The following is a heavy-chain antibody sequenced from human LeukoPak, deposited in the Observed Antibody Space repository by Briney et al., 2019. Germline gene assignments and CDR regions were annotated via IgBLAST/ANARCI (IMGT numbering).Heavy chain of an antibody. D-gene: IGHD5-24*01. Sequence: PSETLSLTCTVSGGSISSSSYYWGWIRQPPGKGLEWIGSIYYSGSTYYNPSLKSRVTISVDTSKNQFSLKLSSVTAADTAVYYCARGHGPDGYPPNAFDIWGQGTMVTVSS. V-gene: IGHV4-39*07. CDR1: GGSISSSSYY. CDR2: IYYSGST. CDR3: ARGHGPDGYPPNAFDI. J-gene: IGHJ3*02.